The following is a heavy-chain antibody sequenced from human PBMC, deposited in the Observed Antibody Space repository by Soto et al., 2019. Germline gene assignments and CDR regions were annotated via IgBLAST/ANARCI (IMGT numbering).Heavy chain of an antibody. J-gene: IGHJ6*02. CDR1: GYSFTTYG. CDR3: AREGPAPYYYYGMAV. Sequence: QVQLVQSGGEVKKPGASVKVSCKTSGYSFTTYGISWVRQAPGQGLEWVGWISAYNGNTNSAQKLTGRVTTTTDKSTSTANMALRSLRSAHTAVYYCAREGPAPYYYYGMAVWGQGSTVTVSS. CDR2: ISAYNGNT. V-gene: IGHV1-18*01.